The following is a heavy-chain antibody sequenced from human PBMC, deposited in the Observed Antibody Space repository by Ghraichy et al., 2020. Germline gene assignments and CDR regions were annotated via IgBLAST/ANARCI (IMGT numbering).Heavy chain of an antibody. CDR2: IHHTGNT. V-gene: IGHV4-4*02. J-gene: IGHJ4*02. D-gene: IGHD1-1*01. CDR1: GGSIISSKW. Sequence: ESLNISCAVSGGSIISSKWWSWVRQSPGKGLEWIGEIHHTGNTRYNPSLKSRPTMSLDKSKKSFSLSLKSVTAADTAVYYCAGRLGTFDYWGQGALVTVSS. CDR3: AGRLGTFDY.